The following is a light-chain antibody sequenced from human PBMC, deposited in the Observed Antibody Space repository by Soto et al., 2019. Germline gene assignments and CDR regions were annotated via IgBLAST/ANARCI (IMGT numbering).Light chain of an antibody. CDR1: XXGSKA. V-gene: IGLV3-12*01. CDR3: QVWDSSSDHPGV. J-gene: IGLJ2*01. Sequence: SYELTQPHSVSVAXXXMXXXXXXGXXXGSKAVHWYQQKPGQDPVLVIYSDSNRPSGIPERFSGSNPGNTTSLTISRIEAGDEADYYCQVWDSSSDHPGVFGGGTKVTVL. CDR2: SDS.